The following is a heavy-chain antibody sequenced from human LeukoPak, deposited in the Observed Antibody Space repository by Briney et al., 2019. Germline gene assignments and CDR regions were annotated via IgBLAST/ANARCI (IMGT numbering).Heavy chain of an antibody. CDR2: ISYDGSNK. J-gene: IGHJ4*02. V-gene: IGHV3-30-3*01. CDR3: ARDRWAYSSSSGGLDY. D-gene: IGHD6-6*01. Sequence: LTGGSLRLSCAASGFTFSSYVMHWVRQAPGKGLEWVAVISYDGSNKYYADSVKGRFTISRDNSKNTLYLQMNSLRAEDTAVYYCARDRWAYSSSSGGLDYWGQGTLVTVSS. CDR1: GFTFSSYV.